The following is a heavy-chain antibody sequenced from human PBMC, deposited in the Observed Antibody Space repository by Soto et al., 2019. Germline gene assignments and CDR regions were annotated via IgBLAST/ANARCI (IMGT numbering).Heavy chain of an antibody. V-gene: IGHV3-23*01. D-gene: IGHD3-9*01. J-gene: IGHJ4*02. Sequence: EVQVLESGGGLVQPGGSLRLSCAASGFTFSIFPMTWVRQAPGRGLEWVSAISRSGDAIYYADSVRGRFTISRDNSKNTLYLQMTSLRAEDTVIYYCASHYDIPTGALAFFDFWGQGSLVTVSS. CDR1: GFTFSIFP. CDR2: ISRSGDAI. CDR3: ASHYDIPTGALAFFDF.